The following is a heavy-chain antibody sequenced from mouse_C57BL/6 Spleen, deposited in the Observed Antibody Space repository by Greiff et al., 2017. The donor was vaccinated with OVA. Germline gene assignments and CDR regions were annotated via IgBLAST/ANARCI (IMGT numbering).Heavy chain of an antibody. CDR2: IHPNSGST. CDR1: GYTFTSYW. Sequence: QVQLQQPGAELVKPGASVKLSCKASGYTFTSYWMHWVKQRPGQGLEWIGMIHPNSGSTNYNEKFKSKATLTVDKSSSTAYMQLSSLTSEDSAVYYCARSLYTTVVAKYWFAYWGQGTLVTVSA. J-gene: IGHJ3*01. CDR3: ARSLYTTVVAKYWFAY. D-gene: IGHD1-1*01. V-gene: IGHV1-64*01.